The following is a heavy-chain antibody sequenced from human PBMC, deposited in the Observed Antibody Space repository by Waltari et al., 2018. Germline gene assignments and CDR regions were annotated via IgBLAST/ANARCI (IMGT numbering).Heavy chain of an antibody. Sequence: EVQLVESGGGLVQPGGSLRLSCSASGFPFSRLRLNWFSQAPGKGLEWVASMSSSSSYIYYADSVKGRFTISRDNAKNSLYLQMNSLRAEDTAVYYCARAIAAAGSTPSHWGQGTLVTVSS. CDR2: MSSSSSYI. J-gene: IGHJ4*02. CDR1: GFPFSRLR. CDR3: ARAIAAAGSTPSH. D-gene: IGHD6-13*01. V-gene: IGHV3-21*01.